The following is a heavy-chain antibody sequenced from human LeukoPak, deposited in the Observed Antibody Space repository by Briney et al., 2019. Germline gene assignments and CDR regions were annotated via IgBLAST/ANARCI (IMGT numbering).Heavy chain of an antibody. CDR1: GFTFSSYG. J-gene: IGHJ5*02. Sequence: PGGSLRLSCAASGFTFSSYGMHWVRQAPGKGLEWVAFIRYDGTNKYYADSVRGRFTISRDDSTNTLYLQMNSLRGEDTAVYYCAKGSGYYTYNWFDPWGQGTLVTVSS. CDR2: IRYDGTNK. CDR3: AKGSGYYTYNWFDP. V-gene: IGHV3-30*02. D-gene: IGHD3-3*01.